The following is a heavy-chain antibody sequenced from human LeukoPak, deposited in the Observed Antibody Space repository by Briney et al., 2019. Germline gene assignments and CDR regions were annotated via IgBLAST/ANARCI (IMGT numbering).Heavy chain of an antibody. V-gene: IGHV3-23*01. Sequence: GGSLRLSCAASGFTFSSYAMSWVRQAPGKGQEWVSAISGSGGSTYYADSVKGRFTISRDNSKNTLYLQMNSLRAEDTAVYCCAKVGLGTDYYFDYWGQGTLVTVSS. CDR2: ISGSGGST. CDR3: AKVGLGTDYYFDY. D-gene: IGHD3-10*01. CDR1: GFTFSSYA. J-gene: IGHJ4*02.